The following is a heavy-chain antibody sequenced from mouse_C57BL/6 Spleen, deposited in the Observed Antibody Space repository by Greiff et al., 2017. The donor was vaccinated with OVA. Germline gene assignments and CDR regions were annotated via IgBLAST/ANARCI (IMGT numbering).Heavy chain of an antibody. CDR1: GYTFTSYW. CDR2: IDPTDSYT. Sequence: QVQLQQPGPELVRPGTSVKLSCKASGYTFTSYWMNWVKQRPGQGLEWIGVIDPTDSYTNYNQKLKGKATLTVDKSSSTAYMELRSLTSEDSAVYYGARGDGNYIMDYWGQGTSVTVSS. J-gene: IGHJ4*01. D-gene: IGHD2-1*01. CDR3: ARGDGNYIMDY. V-gene: IGHV1-59*01.